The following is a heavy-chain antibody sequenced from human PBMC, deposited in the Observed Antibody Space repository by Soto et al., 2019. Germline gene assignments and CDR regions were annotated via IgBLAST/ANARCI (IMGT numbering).Heavy chain of an antibody. V-gene: IGHV3-9*01. J-gene: IGHJ1*01. CDR1: GFTFDDYA. CDR3: VKDESINWYSGHFRH. CDR2: INWNSGSI. D-gene: IGHD6-13*01. Sequence: EVQLVESGGGLVQPGRSLRLSCAASGFTFDDYAMHWVRHVPGKGLEWVSGINWNSGSIGYADSVKGRFAISRDNAKNYLHLQMNSLRAEDTAFYYCVKDESINWYSGHFRHWGQGTLVTVSS.